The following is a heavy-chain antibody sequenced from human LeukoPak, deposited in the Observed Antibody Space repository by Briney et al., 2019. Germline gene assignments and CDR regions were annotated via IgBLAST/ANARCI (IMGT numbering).Heavy chain of an antibody. CDR2: IYYSGST. V-gene: IGHV4-39*01. Sequence: PSETLSLTCTVSGGSISSSSYYWGRIRQPPGKGLEWIGSIYYSGSTYYNPSLKSRVTISVDTSKNQFSLKLSSVTAADTAVYYCARRSSRVRGVISPFDYWGQGTLVTVSS. D-gene: IGHD3-10*01. CDR1: GGSISSSSYY. J-gene: IGHJ4*02. CDR3: ARRSSRVRGVISPFDY.